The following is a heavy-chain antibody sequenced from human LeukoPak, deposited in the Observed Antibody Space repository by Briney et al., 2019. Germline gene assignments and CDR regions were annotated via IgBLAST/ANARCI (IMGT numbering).Heavy chain of an antibody. J-gene: IGHJ4*02. Sequence: GGSLRLSCAASGFTFSSYSMNWVRQAPGKGLEWVSSMNPSGNYIYHADSLKGRFTMSRDNAKNSLYLQMNSLRAEDTAVYYCAKLKRVGIAPFDDWGQGILVTVSS. D-gene: IGHD3-10*01. CDR2: MNPSGNYI. V-gene: IGHV3-21*01. CDR1: GFTFSSYS. CDR3: AKLKRVGIAPFDD.